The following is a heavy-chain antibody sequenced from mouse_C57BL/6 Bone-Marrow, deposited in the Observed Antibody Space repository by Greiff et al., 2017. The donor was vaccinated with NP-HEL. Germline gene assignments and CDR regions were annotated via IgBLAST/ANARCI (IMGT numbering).Heavy chain of an antibody. CDR2: IWSGGST. CDR3: ARDGGSMDY. D-gene: IGHD1-1*01. V-gene: IGHV2-2*01. J-gene: IGHJ4*01. CDR1: GFSLTSYG. Sequence: VQLQESGPGLVQPSQSLSITCTVSGFSLTSYGVHWVRQSPGKGLEWLGVIWSGGSTDYNAAFISRLSISKDNSTSQVFFKMNSLQADDTAIYYCARDGGSMDYGGQGTSVTVSS.